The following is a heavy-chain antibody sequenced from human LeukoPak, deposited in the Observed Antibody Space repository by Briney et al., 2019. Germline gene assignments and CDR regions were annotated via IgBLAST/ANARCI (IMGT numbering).Heavy chain of an antibody. CDR1: GFTFSSYW. J-gene: IGHJ4*02. Sequence: PGGSLRLSCAASGFTFSSYWMSWVRQAPGKGLEWVANIKQDGSEKYYVDSVKGRFTISRDNAKNSLYLQMNSLRAEDTAVYYCARLYRPLRYFDWLSYYFDYWGQGTQIIVSS. D-gene: IGHD3-9*01. CDR3: ARLYRPLRYFDWLSYYFDY. V-gene: IGHV3-7*01. CDR2: IKQDGSEK.